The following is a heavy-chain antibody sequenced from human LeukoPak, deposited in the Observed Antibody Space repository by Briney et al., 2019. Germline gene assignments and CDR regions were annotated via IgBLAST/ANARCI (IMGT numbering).Heavy chain of an antibody. D-gene: IGHD4-23*01. Sequence: PGGSLRLSCAASGLTFSTNSMNWVRQAPGKGLEWLSSISSSSSSIYYADSVKGRFTISRDNAKNSLYLQMISLRDEDTAVYYCARGRYGSNSADFDCWGQGTLVTVSS. CDR2: ISSSSSSI. J-gene: IGHJ4*02. V-gene: IGHV3-48*02. CDR1: GLTFSTNS. CDR3: ARGRYGSNSADFDC.